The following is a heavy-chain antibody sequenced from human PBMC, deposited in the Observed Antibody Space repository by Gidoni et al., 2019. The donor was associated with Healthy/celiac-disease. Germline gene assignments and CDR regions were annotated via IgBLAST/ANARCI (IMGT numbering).Heavy chain of an antibody. V-gene: IGHV5-51*01. J-gene: IGHJ3*02. CDR3: ARSPFSSGWSDAFDI. Sequence: EVQLVQSGAEVKKPGESLKISCTGSGYSFTSYWIGWVRQMPGKGLAWMGIIYPGDSDTRYSPSFQGQVTISADKSISTAYLQWSSLKASDTAMYYCARSPFSSGWSDAFDIWGQGTMVTVSS. D-gene: IGHD6-19*01. CDR2: IYPGDSDT. CDR1: GYSFTSYW.